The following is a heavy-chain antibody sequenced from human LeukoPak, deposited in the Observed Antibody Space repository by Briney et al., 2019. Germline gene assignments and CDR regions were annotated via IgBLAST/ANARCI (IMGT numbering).Heavy chain of an antibody. J-gene: IGHJ5*02. Sequence: PSGTLSLTCAVSGGSISSSNWWSWVRQPPGKGLEWIGEIYHSGSTYYNPSLKSRVTISVDRSKNQFSLKLSSVTAADTAVYYCARDRFVFGSSGHWFDPWGQGTLVTVSS. D-gene: IGHD6-19*01. CDR3: ARDRFVFGSSGHWFDP. CDR1: GGSISSSNW. CDR2: IYHSGST. V-gene: IGHV4-4*02.